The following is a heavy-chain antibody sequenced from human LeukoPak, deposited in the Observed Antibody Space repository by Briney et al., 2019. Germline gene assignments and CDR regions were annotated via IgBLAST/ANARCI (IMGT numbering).Heavy chain of an antibody. Sequence: GGSLRLSCAASGFTFISYWMSWVRQAPGKGLEWVGRIKSKTDGGTTDYAAPVKGRFTISRDDSKNTLYLQMNSLKTEDTAVYYCTTGNYYGSGSYYYDYYYMDVWGKGTTVTISS. J-gene: IGHJ6*03. D-gene: IGHD3-10*01. CDR1: GFTFISYW. V-gene: IGHV3-15*01. CDR3: TTGNYYGSGSYYYDYYYMDV. CDR2: IKSKTDGGTT.